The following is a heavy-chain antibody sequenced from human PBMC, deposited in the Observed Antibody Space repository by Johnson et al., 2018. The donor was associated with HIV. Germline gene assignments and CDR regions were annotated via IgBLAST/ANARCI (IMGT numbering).Heavy chain of an antibody. CDR1: GFTFSNYW. V-gene: IGHV3-7*05. CDR3: ARDDTGYSSSFDAFDV. Sequence: VQLVESGGGLVKPGGSLRLSCAASGFTFSNYWMTWVRQAPGKGLEWVANIKQDGSENYYVDSMKGRFTISRDNAKNSLYLQMNSLRAEDTAVYYCARDDTGYSSSFDAFDVWGQGTMVTVSS. J-gene: IGHJ3*01. CDR2: IKQDGSEN. D-gene: IGHD6-13*01.